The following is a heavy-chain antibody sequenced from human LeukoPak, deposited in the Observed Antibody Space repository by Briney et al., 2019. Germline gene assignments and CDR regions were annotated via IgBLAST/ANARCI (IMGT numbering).Heavy chain of an antibody. Sequence: KPSETLSLTCTVSGGSISSSSYYWGWIRQPPGKGLEWIGSIYYSGGTYYNPSLKSRVTISVDTSKNQFFLKLSSVTAADTAVYYCARHTALQPFDYWGQGTLVTVSS. V-gene: IGHV4-39*01. J-gene: IGHJ4*02. CDR2: IYYSGGT. CDR3: ARHTALQPFDY. CDR1: GGSISSSSYY. D-gene: IGHD6-25*01.